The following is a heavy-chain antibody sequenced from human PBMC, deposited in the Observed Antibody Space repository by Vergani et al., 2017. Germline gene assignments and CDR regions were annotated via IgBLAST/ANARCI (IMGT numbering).Heavy chain of an antibody. D-gene: IGHD4-17*01. CDR2: ISGSGGST. CDR1: GFTFSSYA. V-gene: IGHV3-23*04. CDR3: AKDQAWLPYMTTVTNGAWYFDL. Sequence: EVQLVESGGGLVQPGGSLRLSCAASGFTFSSYAMSWVRQAPGKGLEWVSAISGSGGSTYYADSVKGRFTISRDNSKNTLYLQMNSLRAEDTAVYYCAKDQAWLPYMTTVTNGAWYFDLWGRGTLVTVSS. J-gene: IGHJ2*01.